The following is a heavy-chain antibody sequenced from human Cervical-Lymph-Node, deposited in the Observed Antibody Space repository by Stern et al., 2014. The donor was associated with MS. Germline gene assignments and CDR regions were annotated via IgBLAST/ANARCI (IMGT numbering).Heavy chain of an antibody. CDR3: ARGNYDVLTDNGGHGFDI. D-gene: IGHD3-9*01. CDR1: GGSISSGNYY. J-gene: IGHJ3*02. Sequence: QLQLQESGPGLVKPSQTLSLTCTVSGGSISSGNYYWGWIRQPAGEGLEWIGRIYSSGSTQYNPPLKSRVTISADTSTNQFSLRLSSVTAADTAVYYCARGNYDVLTDNGGHGFDIWGQGTMVTVSS. CDR2: IYSSGST. V-gene: IGHV4-61*02.